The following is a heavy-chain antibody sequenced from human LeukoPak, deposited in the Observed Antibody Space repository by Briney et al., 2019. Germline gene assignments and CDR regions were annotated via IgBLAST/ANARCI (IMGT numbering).Heavy chain of an antibody. Sequence: SETLSHTCTVSGGSISSSSYYWGWIRQPPGKGLEWIGSIYYSGSTYYNPSLKSRVTMSVDTSKNQFSLKLSSVTAADTAVYYCARHIPLDFWSGYSFDYWGQGTLVTVSS. CDR1: GGSISSSSYY. CDR2: IYYSGST. J-gene: IGHJ4*02. D-gene: IGHD3-3*01. V-gene: IGHV4-39*01. CDR3: ARHIPLDFWSGYSFDY.